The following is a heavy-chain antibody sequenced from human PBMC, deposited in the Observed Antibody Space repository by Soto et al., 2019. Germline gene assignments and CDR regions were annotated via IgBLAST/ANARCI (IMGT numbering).Heavy chain of an antibody. V-gene: IGHV1-18*01. CDR3: ARVASVIVVVTATRRYFDY. Sequence: GASVKVSCKSSGYTFTSYGISCVRQAPGQGLEWMGWISAYNGNTNYAQKLQGRVTMTTDTSTSTAYMELRSLRSDDTAVYYCARVASVIVVVTATRRYFDYWGQGTLVTVSS. CDR2: ISAYNGNT. D-gene: IGHD2-21*02. J-gene: IGHJ4*02. CDR1: GYTFTSYG.